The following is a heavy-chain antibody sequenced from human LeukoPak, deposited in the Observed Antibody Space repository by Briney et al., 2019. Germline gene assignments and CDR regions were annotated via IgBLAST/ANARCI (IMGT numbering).Heavy chain of an antibody. V-gene: IGHV3-11*04. J-gene: IGHJ4*02. Sequence: GGSLRLSCAASGFTFSDYYMSWIRQAPGKGLEWVSYISSSGTTIYYADSVKGRFTVSRDNAKNSLYLQMNSLRVEDTAVYYCARDHNYAFDNWGQGTLVTVSS. CDR1: GFTFSDYY. CDR3: ARDHNYAFDN. CDR2: ISSSGTTI. D-gene: IGHD1-1*01.